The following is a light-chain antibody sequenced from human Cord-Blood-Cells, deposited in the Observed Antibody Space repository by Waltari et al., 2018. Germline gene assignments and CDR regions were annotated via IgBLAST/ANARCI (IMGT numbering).Light chain of an antibody. J-gene: IGKJ2*01. V-gene: IGKV3-15*01. CDR1: QSVSSN. CDR3: QQYNNWPPYT. CDR2: GAS. Sequence: EIVMTQSPATLSVSPGERATLSCRASQSVSSNLAWYQQQPGQAPRLLIYGASTRATGIPARFSGSGSGTEFTLTISSLQSEDFAVYYCQQYNNWPPYTFGHGTKLEIK.